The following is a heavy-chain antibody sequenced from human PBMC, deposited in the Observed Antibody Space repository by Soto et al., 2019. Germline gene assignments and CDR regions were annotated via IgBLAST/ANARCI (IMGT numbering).Heavy chain of an antibody. CDR3: AKASIPYITMIVS. CDR2: ISYGGSNK. CDR1: GFTFSSYG. J-gene: IGHJ4*02. Sequence: GGSLRLSFAASGFTFSSYGMHWVRQAPGKGLEWVAVISYGGSNKYYADSVKGRFTISRDNSKNTLYLQMNSLRAEDTAVYYCAKASIPYITMIVSWGQGTLVTVSS. V-gene: IGHV3-30*18. D-gene: IGHD3-22*01.